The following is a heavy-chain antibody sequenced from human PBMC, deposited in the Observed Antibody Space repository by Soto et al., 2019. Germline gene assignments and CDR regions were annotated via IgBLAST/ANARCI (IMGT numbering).Heavy chain of an antibody. V-gene: IGHV4-34*01. J-gene: IGHJ5*02. Sequence: QVQLQQWGAGLLKPSETLSLTCAVYGGSFSGYYWSWIRQPPGKGLEWIGEINHSGSTNYNPSLKSRVTRSADPSKKQFSLKLSSVTAADTAVYSCARGRSGGRCRNWFDPWGQGTLVTVSS. CDR1: GGSFSGYY. D-gene: IGHD2-15*01. CDR3: ARGRSGGRCRNWFDP. CDR2: INHSGST.